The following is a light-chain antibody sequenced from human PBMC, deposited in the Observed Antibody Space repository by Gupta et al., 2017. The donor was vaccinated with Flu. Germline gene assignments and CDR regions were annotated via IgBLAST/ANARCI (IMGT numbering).Light chain of an antibody. CDR3: QQYGSSPFT. J-gene: IGKJ3*01. V-gene: IGKV3-20*01. CDR1: QSVSSSY. Sequence: EIVLTQSHGTLSLSPGERATLSCRASQSVSSSYLAWYQQKPGQAPRLLIYGASSRATGIPDRFSGSGSGTDFTLTISRLEPEDFAVYYCQQYGSSPFTFGPGTKVDIK. CDR2: GAS.